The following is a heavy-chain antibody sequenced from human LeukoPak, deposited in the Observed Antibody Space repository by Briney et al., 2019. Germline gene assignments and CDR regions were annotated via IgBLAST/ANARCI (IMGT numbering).Heavy chain of an antibody. CDR2: IYSGGST. J-gene: IGHJ4*02. CDR1: GFTVSSDY. V-gene: IGHV3-53*01. Sequence: PGGSLRLSCAASGFTVSSDYMSWVRQAPGKGLEWVSVIYSGGSTYYADSVKGRFTISRDNSKNTLYLQMNSLRAEDTAVYYCARQVSAIAVAGRFDYWGQGTLVTVSS. D-gene: IGHD6-19*01. CDR3: ARQVSAIAVAGRFDY.